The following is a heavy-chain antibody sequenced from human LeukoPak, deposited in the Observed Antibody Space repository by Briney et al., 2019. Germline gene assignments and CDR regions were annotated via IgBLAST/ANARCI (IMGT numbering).Heavy chain of an antibody. J-gene: IGHJ4*02. D-gene: IGHD3-16*01. CDR3: ARVNILLGGGFDY. CDR2: IYHSGST. V-gene: IGHV4-30-2*01. Sequence: PSETLSLTCAVSGDSISSGGYSWSWIRQPPGKGLEWIGHIYHSGSTYYNPSLKSRVTISVDRSKNQFSLKLSSVTDADTAVYYCARVNILLGGGFDYWGQGTLVTVSS. CDR1: GDSISSGGYS.